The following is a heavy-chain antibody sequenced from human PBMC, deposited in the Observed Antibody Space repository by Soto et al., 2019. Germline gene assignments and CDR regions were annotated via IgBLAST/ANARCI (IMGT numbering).Heavy chain of an antibody. CDR1: GFTFSHYA. V-gene: IGHV3-30-3*01. J-gene: IGHJ6*02. CDR3: AKDDSAGGSYFYGMDV. D-gene: IGHD3-16*01. Sequence: QVQLVESGGGVVQPGRSLRLSCVASGFTFSHYAIRWVRQAPGKGLEWVAVISYDGDNKYYADSVKGRFTISRDNTKDTLNLQMNSLRTEDTAVYYCAKDDSAGGSYFYGMDVWGQGTTVTVSS. CDR2: ISYDGDNK.